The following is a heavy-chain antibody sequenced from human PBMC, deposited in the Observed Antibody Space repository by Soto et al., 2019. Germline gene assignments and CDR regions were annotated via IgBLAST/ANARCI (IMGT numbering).Heavy chain of an antibody. Sequence: GGSLRLSCAASGFTFSSYGMHWVRQAPGKGLEWVAVISYDGSNKYYADSVKGRFTISRDNSKNTLYLQMNGLRAEDTAVYYCAKDVSSYYDGPRGFDPWGQGTLVTVSS. V-gene: IGHV3-30*18. CDR3: AKDVSSYYDGPRGFDP. D-gene: IGHD3-3*01. CDR2: ISYDGSNK. CDR1: GFTFSSYG. J-gene: IGHJ5*02.